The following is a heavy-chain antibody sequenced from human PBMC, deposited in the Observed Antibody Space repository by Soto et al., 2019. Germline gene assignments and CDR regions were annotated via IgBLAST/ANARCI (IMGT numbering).Heavy chain of an antibody. Sequence: PGGSLRLSCAASGFTFSSYAMSWVRQAPGKGLEWVSAISGSGGSTYYADSVKGRFTISRDNSKNTLYLQMNSLRAEGTAVYYSAKVPLQIQVWPKYYFDYWGQGTWVTVSS. V-gene: IGHV3-23*01. D-gene: IGHD5-18*01. CDR1: GFTFSSYA. CDR2: ISGSGGST. J-gene: IGHJ4*02. CDR3: AKVPLQIQVWPKYYFDY.